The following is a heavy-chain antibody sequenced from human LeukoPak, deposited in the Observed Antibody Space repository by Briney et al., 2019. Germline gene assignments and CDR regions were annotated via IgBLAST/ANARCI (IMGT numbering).Heavy chain of an antibody. CDR1: GFTFNNYW. D-gene: IGHD1-14*01. CDR2: IKQDGSEK. CDR3: ARDRTRTSY. J-gene: IGHJ4*02. Sequence: HPGGSLRLSCAASGFTFNNYWMTWVRQAPGKGLEWVANIKQDGSEKYYVDSVKGRFTISRDNAENSLYLQMNSLRADDTAVYYCARDRTRTSYWGQGTLVTVSS. V-gene: IGHV3-7*01.